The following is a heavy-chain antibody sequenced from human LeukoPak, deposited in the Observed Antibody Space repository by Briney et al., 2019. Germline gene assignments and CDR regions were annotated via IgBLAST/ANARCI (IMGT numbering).Heavy chain of an antibody. CDR1: GFTFSSYS. J-gene: IGHJ6*03. CDR2: ISGSGGST. Sequence: PGGSLRLSCAASGFTFSSYSMNWVRQAPGKGLEWVSAISGSGGSTYYADSVKGRFTISRDNSKNTLYLQMNSLRAEDTAVYYCAKESGGSGSYYRYYYYYMDVWGKGTTVTISS. V-gene: IGHV3-23*01. D-gene: IGHD3-10*01. CDR3: AKESGGSGSYYRYYYYYMDV.